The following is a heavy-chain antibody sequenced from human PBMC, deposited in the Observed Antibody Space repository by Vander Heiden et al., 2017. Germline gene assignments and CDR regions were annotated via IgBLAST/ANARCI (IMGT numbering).Heavy chain of an antibody. J-gene: IGHJ4*02. D-gene: IGHD2-2*01. CDR1: GYSFTSFW. Sequence: EVHLVQSGAEVKKPGESLKISCQCSGYSFTSFWSGWVRQMPGKGLEWMGIIYPGDSDTRYSPSFQGQVTISADKSISTAYLQWSSLKASDTAIYYCARRCSSTSCLFDYWGQGTLVTVSS. V-gene: IGHV5-51*03. CDR3: ARRCSSTSCLFDY. CDR2: IYPGDSDT.